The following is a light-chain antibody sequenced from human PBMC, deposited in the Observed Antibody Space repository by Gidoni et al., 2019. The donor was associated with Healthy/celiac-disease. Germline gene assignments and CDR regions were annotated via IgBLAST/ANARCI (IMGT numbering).Light chain of an antibody. CDR3: QQRSNWPPIT. J-gene: IGKJ5*01. V-gene: IGKV3-11*01. CDR2: DAS. CDR1: QSVSSY. Sequence: DIVFTQSPATLSLSPGERATLSCRASQSVSSYLAWYQQKPGQAPRLLIYDASNRATGIPARFSGSGSGTDFTLTISSLEPEDVEVYYCQQRSNWPPITFGQGTRLEIK.